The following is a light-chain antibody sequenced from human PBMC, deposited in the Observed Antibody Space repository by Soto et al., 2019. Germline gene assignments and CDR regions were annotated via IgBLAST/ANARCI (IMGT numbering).Light chain of an antibody. Sequence: EIVMTQSPATLSVSPGERATLSCRASQSVGGNLAWYQQRPGRAPRLLSYDASTRATDMPARFSGSGSGTEFALTISSLQSEDFALYSCQQYNNWPLYTFGQGTKLEIK. CDR2: DAS. V-gene: IGKV3-15*01. J-gene: IGKJ2*01. CDR3: QQYNNWPLYT. CDR1: QSVGGN.